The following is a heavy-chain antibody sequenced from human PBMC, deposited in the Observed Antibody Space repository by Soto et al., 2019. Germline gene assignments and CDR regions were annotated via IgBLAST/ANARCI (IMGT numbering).Heavy chain of an antibody. V-gene: IGHV3-7*01. CDR1: GFTFSTYW. CDR2: IKQDGSEK. D-gene: IGHD3-10*01. J-gene: IGHJ4*02. CDR3: ARDETYYYASGPV. Sequence: SGGSLRLSCAASGFTFSTYWMSWVRQAPGKGLEWVANIKQDGSEKYYVDSVKGRFTISRDNAKNSLYLQMNSLRAEDTAVYYCARDETYYYASGPVGGQGTLVTVSS.